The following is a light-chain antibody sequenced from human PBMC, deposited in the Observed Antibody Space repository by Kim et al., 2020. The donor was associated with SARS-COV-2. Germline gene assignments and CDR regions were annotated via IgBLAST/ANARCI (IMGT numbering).Light chain of an antibody. V-gene: IGLV3-25*03. J-gene: IGLJ3*02. CDR2: KDT. Sequence: SYELTQPPSVSVSPGQTARITCSGDALPNQYVYWYQQRPGRAPVLIIYKDTERPSGVHERISGSSSGTTATLTISGVQAEDESDYYCQSPDSSATWVFGGGTQLTVL. CDR1: ALPNQY. CDR3: QSPDSSATWV.